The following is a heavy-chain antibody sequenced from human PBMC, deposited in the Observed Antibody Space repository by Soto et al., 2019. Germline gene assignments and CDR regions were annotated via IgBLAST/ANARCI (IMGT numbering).Heavy chain of an antibody. CDR1: GFTFSDYG. Sequence: QVQLVESGGGVAQPGRSLRLSCAVSGFTFSDYGMHWVRQAPGKGLEWVAVVSYDGSYKYYADSVKGRFTVSRDLSANKLFLQMNSLRLEDTAVYFCAKEMYPRTVLDSSSPWGDYWGQGTLVAVSS. D-gene: IGHD6-6*01. J-gene: IGHJ4*02. V-gene: IGHV3-30*18. CDR2: VSYDGSYK. CDR3: AKEMYPRTVLDSSSPWGDY.